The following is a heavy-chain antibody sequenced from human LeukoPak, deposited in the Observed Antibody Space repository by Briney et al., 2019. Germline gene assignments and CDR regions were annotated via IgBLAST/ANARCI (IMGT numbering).Heavy chain of an antibody. CDR1: GFTFSDYY. CDR2: ISNSGTTI. D-gene: IGHD3-10*01. V-gene: IGHV3-11*04. CDR3: AREDYYYASGF. Sequence: GGSLRLSCAASGFTFSDYYMSWIRQAPGKGLEWISYISNSGTTIYYSDSVKGRFTLSRDNAKNSLYLQMNSLRAEDTAVYFCAREDYYYASGFWGQGTLVTVSS. J-gene: IGHJ4*02.